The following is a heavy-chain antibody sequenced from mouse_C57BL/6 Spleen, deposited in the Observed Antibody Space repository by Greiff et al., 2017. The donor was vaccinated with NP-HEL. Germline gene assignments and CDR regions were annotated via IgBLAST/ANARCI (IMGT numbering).Heavy chain of an antibody. D-gene: IGHD1-1*01. V-gene: IGHV1-53*01. CDR3: ARSRATVVAHWYFDV. CDR2: INPSNGGT. Sequence: VQLQQPGTELVKPGASVKLSCKASGYTFTSYWMHWVKQRPGQGLEWIGTINPSNGGTNYNEKFKSKATLTVDKSSSTAYMQLSSLTSEDSAVYYCARSRATVVAHWYFDVWGTGTTVTVSS. CDR1: GYTFTSYW. J-gene: IGHJ1*03.